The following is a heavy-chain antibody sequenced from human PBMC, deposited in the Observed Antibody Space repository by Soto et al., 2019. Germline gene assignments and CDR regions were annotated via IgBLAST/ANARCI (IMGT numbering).Heavy chain of an antibody. CDR2: IYYSGST. D-gene: IGHD3-10*01. V-gene: IGHV4-39*01. CDR3: ARRGSGSYSDY. J-gene: IGHJ4*02. CDR1: GGSISSGSYY. Sequence: SETLSLTCTVSGGSISSGSYYWGWIRQPPGKGLEWIGSIYYSGSTYYNPSLKSRVTISVDTSKNQFSLKLSSVTAADTAVYYCARRGSGSYSDYWGQGTLVTVSS.